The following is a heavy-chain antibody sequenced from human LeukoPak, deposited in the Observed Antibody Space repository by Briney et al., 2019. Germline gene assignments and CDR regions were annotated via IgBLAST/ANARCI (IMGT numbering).Heavy chain of an antibody. CDR1: GYTFSGYY. CDR3: AREYCSSTSCYPPDV. D-gene: IGHD2-2*01. CDR2: IIPNSGGT. Sequence: ASVKVSCKASGYTFSGYYMHWVRQAPGQGLEWMGWIIPNSGGTNYAQKFQGRVTMTRDTSISTAYMELSRLRSDDTAVYYCAREYCSSTSCYPPDVWGQGTTVTVSS. V-gene: IGHV1-2*02. J-gene: IGHJ6*02.